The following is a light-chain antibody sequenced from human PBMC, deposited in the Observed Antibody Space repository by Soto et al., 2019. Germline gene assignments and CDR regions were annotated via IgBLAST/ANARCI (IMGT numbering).Light chain of an antibody. CDR3: QLCGIAPFT. Sequence: EIVLTQSPGPLSLSPGERATLSCRASQSVSSGYLAWYQQKPGRVPRLLIYGASNRDPGIPDRFTGSGSGTDFSLTIARVEPEDFAVYYCQLCGIAPFTFGPGTKVDIK. V-gene: IGKV3-20*01. CDR1: QSVSSGY. J-gene: IGKJ3*01. CDR2: GAS.